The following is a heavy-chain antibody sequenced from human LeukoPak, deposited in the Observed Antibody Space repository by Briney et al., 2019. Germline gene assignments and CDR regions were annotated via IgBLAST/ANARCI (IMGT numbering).Heavy chain of an antibody. CDR3: ARYSGLSGSYYDY. J-gene: IGHJ4*02. D-gene: IGHD1-26*01. V-gene: IGHV1-69*06. Sequence: SVKVSCKASGGTFSSYAISWVRQAPGRGLEWMGGIIPIFGTANYAQKFQGRVTITADKSTSTAYMELSSLRSEDTAVYYCARYSGLSGSYYDYWGQGTLVTVSS. CDR1: GGTFSSYA. CDR2: IIPIFGTA.